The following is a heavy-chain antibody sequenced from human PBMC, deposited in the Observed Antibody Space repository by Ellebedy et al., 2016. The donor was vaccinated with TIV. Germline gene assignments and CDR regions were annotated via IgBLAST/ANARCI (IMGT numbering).Heavy chain of an antibody. Sequence: MPSETLSLTCTVPGGSISSYYWSWIRQPPGKGLEWIGYIYYSGSTNYNPSLKSRVTISVDTSKNQFSLKLSSVTAADTAVYYCASSLYDSSGYYAGGFDYWGQGTLVTVSS. V-gene: IGHV4-59*01. CDR3: ASSLYDSSGYYAGGFDY. CDR1: GGSISSYY. D-gene: IGHD3-22*01. CDR2: IYYSGST. J-gene: IGHJ4*02.